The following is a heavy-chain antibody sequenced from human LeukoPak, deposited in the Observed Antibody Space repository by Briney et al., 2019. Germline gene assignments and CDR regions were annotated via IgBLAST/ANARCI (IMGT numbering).Heavy chain of an antibody. V-gene: IGHV3-66*02. CDR2: IYSGGST. CDR3: ARVGLGDFWSAF. CDR1: GFTVSSNY. D-gene: IGHD3-3*01. Sequence: PGGSLRLSXAASGFTVSSNYMSWVRQAPGKGLEWVSVIYSGGSTYYADSVKGRFTISRDNSKNTLYLQMNSLRAEDTAVYYCARVGLGDFWSAFWGQGTLVTVSS. J-gene: IGHJ4*02.